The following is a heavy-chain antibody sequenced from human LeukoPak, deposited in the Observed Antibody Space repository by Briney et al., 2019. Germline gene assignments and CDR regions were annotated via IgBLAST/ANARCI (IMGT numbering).Heavy chain of an antibody. CDR2: TYYRSKWYN. J-gene: IGHJ4*02. D-gene: IGHD3-22*01. CDR3: AREPHSSGQVDY. V-gene: IGHV6-1*01. CDR1: GDSFSSNSAA. Sequence: SQTLSLTCAISGDSFSSNSAAWNWIRRSPSRGLEWLGRTYYRSKWYNDYAVSVKSRITINPDTSKNQFSLQLNSVTPEDTAVYYRAREPHSSGQVDYWGQGTLVTVSS.